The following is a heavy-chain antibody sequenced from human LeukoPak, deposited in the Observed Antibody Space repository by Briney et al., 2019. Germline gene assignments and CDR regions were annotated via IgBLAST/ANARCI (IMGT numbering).Heavy chain of an antibody. D-gene: IGHD3-22*01. Sequence: GGSLRLSCAASGFTFSSYWMSWVRQAPGKGLEWVANIKQDGSEKKYVDSVKGRFTISRDNAKNSLYLQMDSLRAEDTAVYYCARGEYDDSIGFYHVDYWGQGTLVTVSS. CDR2: IKQDGSEK. CDR1: GFTFSSYW. J-gene: IGHJ4*02. V-gene: IGHV3-7*01. CDR3: ARGEYDDSIGFYHVDY.